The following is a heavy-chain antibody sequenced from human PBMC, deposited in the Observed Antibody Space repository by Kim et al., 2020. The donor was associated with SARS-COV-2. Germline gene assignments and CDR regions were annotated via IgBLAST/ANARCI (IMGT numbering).Heavy chain of an antibody. CDR3: ARLEEVYGDYGIGHYYYGMDV. J-gene: IGHJ6*02. CDR2: IYPGDSDT. V-gene: IGHV5-51*01. D-gene: IGHD4-17*01. CDR1: AYSFTSYW. Sequence: GESLKISCKGSAYSFTSYWIGWVRQMPGKGLEWMGIIYPGDSDTRYSPSFQGQVTIAADKSISTAYLQWSSLKASDTAMYYCARLEEVYGDYGIGHYYYGMDVWGHGTTVTVS.